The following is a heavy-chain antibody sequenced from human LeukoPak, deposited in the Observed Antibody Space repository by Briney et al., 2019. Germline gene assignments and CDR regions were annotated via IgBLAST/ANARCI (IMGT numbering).Heavy chain of an antibody. D-gene: IGHD3-22*01. V-gene: IGHV3-23*01. CDR2: ISGSGGST. CDR3: AKVATRCYYDSSGYSHLDY. J-gene: IGHJ4*02. Sequence: GGSLRLSCAASGFTFSSYAMSWVRQAPGKGLEWVSAISGSGGSTYYADSVKGRFTISRDNSKNTLYLQMNSLRAEDTAVYYCAKVATRCYYDSSGYSHLDYWGQGTLVTVSS. CDR1: GFTFSSYA.